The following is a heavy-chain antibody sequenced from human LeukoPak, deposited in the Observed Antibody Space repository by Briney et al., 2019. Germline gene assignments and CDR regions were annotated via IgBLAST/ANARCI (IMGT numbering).Heavy chain of an antibody. D-gene: IGHD3-10*01. CDR1: GGSISSHY. CDR3: ARGGGAVYGSGSSPGYYYYYMDV. V-gene: IGHV4-59*11. CDR2: IYYSGST. J-gene: IGHJ6*03. Sequence: SETLSLTCTVSGGSISSHYWSWIRQPPGKGLEWIGYIYYSGSTNYNPSLKSRVTISVDTSKNQFSLKLSSVTAADTAVYYCARGGGAVYGSGSSPGYYYYYMDVWGKGTTVTVSS.